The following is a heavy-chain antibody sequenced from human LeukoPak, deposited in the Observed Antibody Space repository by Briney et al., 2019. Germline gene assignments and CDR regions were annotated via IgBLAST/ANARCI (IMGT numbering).Heavy chain of an antibody. CDR3: AKDQNGDYQIALFDC. CDR2: ISGSGGST. D-gene: IGHD4-17*01. V-gene: IGHV3-23*01. J-gene: IGHJ4*02. Sequence: GGSLRLSCAASGFTFSSYAMSWVRQAPGKGLEWVSAISGSGGSTYYADSVKGRFTISRDNSKNTLYLQMNSLRAEDTAVYYCAKDQNGDYQIALFDCWGQGTLVTVSS. CDR1: GFTFSSYA.